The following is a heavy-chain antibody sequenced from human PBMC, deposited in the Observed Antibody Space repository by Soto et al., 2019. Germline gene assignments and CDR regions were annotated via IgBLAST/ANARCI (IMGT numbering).Heavy chain of an antibody. J-gene: IGHJ4*02. V-gene: IGHV4-31*03. Sequence: QVQLQESGPGLVKPSQTLSLTCTVSGXXXXXXXXXXXWIXXHPXKGLEWIGYIYYSGSTYYNPSLKSRVTISVDTSQNQFSLKLXSVXXXXXXXXXXXXXXXXXXXEWXXWXQGTLVTVSS. CDR2: IYYSGST. CDR3: XXXXXXXXXXEWXX. D-gene: IGHD3-3*01. CDR1: GXXXXXXXXX.